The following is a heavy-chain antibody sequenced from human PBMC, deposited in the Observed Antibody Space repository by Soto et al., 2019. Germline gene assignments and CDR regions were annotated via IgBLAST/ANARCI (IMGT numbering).Heavy chain of an antibody. CDR2: MNPYNGNA. CDR3: ARRKERSGPHYFDS. J-gene: IGHJ4*02. D-gene: IGHD1-1*01. V-gene: IGHV1-8*01. CDR1: GYTFITYD. Sequence: SGKVSCEASGYTFITYDINWVRQAPGQGLEWMGWMNPYNGNAGYAQKFQGRVTMTRNTSISTAYMELTSLKSNDTAVYFCARRKERSGPHYFDSWGQGTLVTASS.